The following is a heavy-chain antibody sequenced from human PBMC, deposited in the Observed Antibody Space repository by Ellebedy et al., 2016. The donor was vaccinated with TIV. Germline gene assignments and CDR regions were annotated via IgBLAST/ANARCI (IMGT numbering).Heavy chain of an antibody. CDR3: ARAPFNWNYFDY. CDR2: MKHIGST. CDR1: RASFSGYQ. D-gene: IGHD1-20*01. J-gene: IGHJ4*02. V-gene: IGHV4-34*01. Sequence: SETLSLXXAVFRASFSGYQWSWIRQPPGKGLEWIWDMKHIGSTNYNPSLQSRVTISVDRSKNQFSLKMTSLTVADTAVYYCARAPFNWNYFDYWGQGTLVSVSS.